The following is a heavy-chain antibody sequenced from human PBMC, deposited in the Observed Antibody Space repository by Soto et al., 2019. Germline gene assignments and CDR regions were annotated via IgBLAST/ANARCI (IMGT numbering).Heavy chain of an antibody. J-gene: IGHJ3*02. V-gene: IGHV3-23*01. CDR1: GFTFSSYA. D-gene: IGHD3-22*01. Sequence: GGSLRLSCAASGFTFSSYAMSWVRQAPGKGLEWVSAISGSGGSTYYADSVKGRFTISRDNSKNTLYLQMNSLRAEDTAVYYCAKGVGYYDSSGTNDAFDIWGQGTMVTVSS. CDR2: ISGSGGST. CDR3: AKGVGYYDSSGTNDAFDI.